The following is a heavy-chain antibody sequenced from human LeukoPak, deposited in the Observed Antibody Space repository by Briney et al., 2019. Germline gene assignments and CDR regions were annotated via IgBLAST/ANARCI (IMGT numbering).Heavy chain of an antibody. D-gene: IGHD3-16*01. V-gene: IGHV3-23*01. J-gene: IGHJ4*02. CDR1: GFTFNTYG. CDR2: ISGSGDDT. CDR3: AKGSNTYAYSVHDY. Sequence: QAGGSLRLSCAASGFTFNTYGMNWVRQAPGKGLEWVSGISGSGDDTYYADSVRGRFTISRDNSKNTLYLQMNSLRVEDTAIFYCAKGSNTYAYSVHDYWGQGTLVTVSS.